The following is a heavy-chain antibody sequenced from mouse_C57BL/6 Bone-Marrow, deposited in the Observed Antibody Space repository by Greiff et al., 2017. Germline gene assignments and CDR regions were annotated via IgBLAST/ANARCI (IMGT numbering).Heavy chain of an antibody. J-gene: IGHJ3*01. V-gene: IGHV5-9-1*02. D-gene: IGHD1-1*01. Sequence: EVQRVESGAGLVKPGGSLKLSCAASGFTFSSYAMSWVRQTPEKRLEWVAYISSGGDYIYYADTVKGRFTISRDNARNTLYLQMSSLKSEDTAMYYCTRSLLAWFAYWGQGTLVTVSA. CDR2: ISSGGDYI. CDR1: GFTFSSYA. CDR3: TRSLLAWFAY.